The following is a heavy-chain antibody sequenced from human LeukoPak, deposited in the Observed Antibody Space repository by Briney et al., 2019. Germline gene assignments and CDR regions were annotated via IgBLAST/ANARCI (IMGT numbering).Heavy chain of an antibody. CDR1: GGSINNYY. J-gene: IGHJ6*03. CDR3: ARDLYVYMDV. V-gene: IGHV4-59*01. Sequence: SETLSLTCTVSGGSINNYYWSWIRQPPGKGLEWIAYIYYTGGSTNYNPSLKSRVTISEDTSKNQFSLKLSSVTAADTAVYYCARDLYVYMDVWGKGTTVTVSS. D-gene: IGHD3-16*01. CDR2: IYYTGGST.